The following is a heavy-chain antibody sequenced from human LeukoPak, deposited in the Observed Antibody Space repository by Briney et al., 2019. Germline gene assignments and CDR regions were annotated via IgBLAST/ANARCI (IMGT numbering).Heavy chain of an antibody. CDR3: ARGPPCSGGSCYPPHYFDY. CDR1: GGSISSYY. D-gene: IGHD2-15*01. J-gene: IGHJ4*02. Sequence: SETLSLTCTVSGGSISSYYWSWIRQPPGKGLEWIGYIYYSGSTNYNPSLKSRVTISVDTSKYQFSLKLSSVTAADTAVYYCARGPPCSGGSCYPPHYFDYWGQGTLVTVSS. V-gene: IGHV4-59*01. CDR2: IYYSGST.